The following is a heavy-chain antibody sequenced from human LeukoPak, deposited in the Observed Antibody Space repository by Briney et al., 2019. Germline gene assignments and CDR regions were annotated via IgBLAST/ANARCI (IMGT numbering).Heavy chain of an antibody. Sequence: GGSLRLSCAASGFTFSSYSMNWVRQAPGKGLEWVSSISSSSSYIYYADSVKGRFTISRDNAKNSLYLQMNSLRAEDTAVYYCASRDKGYYYGMDVWGQGTTVTVSS. J-gene: IGHJ6*02. D-gene: IGHD5-24*01. V-gene: IGHV3-21*01. CDR3: ASRDKGYYYGMDV. CDR1: GFTFSSYS. CDR2: ISSSSSYI.